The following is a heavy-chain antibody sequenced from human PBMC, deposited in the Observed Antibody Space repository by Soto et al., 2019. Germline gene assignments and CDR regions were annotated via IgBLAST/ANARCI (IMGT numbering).Heavy chain of an antibody. D-gene: IGHD3-10*01. CDR1: NACIISKKK. CDR3: ASKFGELLADAFDI. CDR2: IYHSGSI. V-gene: IGHV4-4*02. J-gene: IGHJ3*02. Sequence: TMYVNSTESNACIISKKKKKKERQNPGKVLEWIGEIYHSGSINHNPSLKSRVTMSVDFSNNQFSLKLTSVTAVDTAVYYCASKFGELLADAFDIWGQGTVVTVSS.